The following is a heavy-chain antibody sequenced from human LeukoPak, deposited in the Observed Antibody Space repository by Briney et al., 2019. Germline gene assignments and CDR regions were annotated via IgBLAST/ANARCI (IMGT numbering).Heavy chain of an antibody. CDR3: AVNPKGYCSGGSCYSNY. Sequence: GGSLRLSCAASGFTFGTYWMHWVRQAPGKGLEWVSCINGYGSITNYADSVKGRFTISRDNSKNTLYLQMNSLRAEDTAVYYCAVNPKGYCSGGSCYSNYWGQGTLVTVSS. CDR2: INGYGSIT. J-gene: IGHJ4*02. CDR1: GFTFGTYW. D-gene: IGHD2-15*01. V-gene: IGHV3-74*01.